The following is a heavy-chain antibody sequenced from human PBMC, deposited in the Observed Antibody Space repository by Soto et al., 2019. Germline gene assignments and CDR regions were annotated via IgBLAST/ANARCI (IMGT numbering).Heavy chain of an antibody. V-gene: IGHV3-48*01. J-gene: IGHJ4*02. CDR1: GFTFSSYT. Sequence: GGSLRLSCAASGFTFSSYTMNWVRQAPGKGLEWVSYISRSSSTKYYADSVKGRFTISRDNAKNSLYLQMNSLRAEDTAVYYCAKFFVETGGSSGWPWSFHYWGQGTLVTVSS. D-gene: IGHD6-25*01. CDR3: AKFFVETGGSSGWPWSFHY. CDR2: ISRSSSTK.